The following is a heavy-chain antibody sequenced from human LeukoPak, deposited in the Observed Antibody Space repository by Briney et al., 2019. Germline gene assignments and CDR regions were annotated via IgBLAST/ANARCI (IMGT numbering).Heavy chain of an antibody. CDR1: GFTFSSTG. V-gene: IGHV1-2*02. J-gene: IGHJ4*02. D-gene: IGHD6-13*01. CDR2: INPNSGGT. CDR3: ARDTGYSSSFEPYFDY. Sequence: GGSLRLSCTASGFTFSSTGMHWVRQAPGQGLEWMGWINPNSGGTNYAQKFQGRVTMTRDTSISTAYMELSRLRSDDTAVYYCARDTGYSSSFEPYFDYWGQGTLVTVSS.